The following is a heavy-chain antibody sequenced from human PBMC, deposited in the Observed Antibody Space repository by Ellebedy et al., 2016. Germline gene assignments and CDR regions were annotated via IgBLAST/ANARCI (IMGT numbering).Heavy chain of an antibody. CDR3: ARGDGYSTPYYFDY. CDR1: GGTFSSYA. V-gene: IGHV1-69*05. D-gene: IGHD5-18*01. J-gene: IGHJ4*02. Sequence: SVKVSCXASGGTFSSYAISWVRQAPGQGLEWMGGIIPIFGTANYAQKLQGRVTMTTDTSTSTAYMELRSLRSDDTAVYYCARGDGYSTPYYFDYWGQGTLVTVSS. CDR2: IIPIFGTA.